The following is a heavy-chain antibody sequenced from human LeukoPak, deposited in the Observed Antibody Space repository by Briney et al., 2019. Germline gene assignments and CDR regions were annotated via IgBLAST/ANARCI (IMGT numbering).Heavy chain of an antibody. D-gene: IGHD6-19*01. CDR1: GYTFTSYY. Sequence: GASVKVSCKASGYTFTSYYMHWVRQAPGQGLEWMGIINPSGGSTSYAQKFQGRVTMTRDTSTSTVYMELSSLRSEDTAVYYCARDRVGPEPSGWYGGYCYYYYGMDVWGQGTTVTVSS. V-gene: IGHV1-46*01. CDR2: INPSGGST. CDR3: ARDRVGPEPSGWYGGYCYYYYGMDV. J-gene: IGHJ6*02.